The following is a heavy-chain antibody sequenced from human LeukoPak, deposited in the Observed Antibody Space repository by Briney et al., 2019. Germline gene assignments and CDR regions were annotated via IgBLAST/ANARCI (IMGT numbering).Heavy chain of an antibody. CDR1: GFTFSSYS. D-gene: IGHD3-22*01. CDR3: ARGGDYYDSRGYFDY. CDR2: ISSSSSTI. Sequence: PGGSLRLSCAASGFTFSSYSMNWVRQAPGKGLEWVSYISSSSSTIYYADSVKGRFTISRDNAKNSLYLQMNILRAEDTAVYYCARGGDYYDSRGYFDYWGQGTLVTVSS. J-gene: IGHJ4*02. V-gene: IGHV3-48*01.